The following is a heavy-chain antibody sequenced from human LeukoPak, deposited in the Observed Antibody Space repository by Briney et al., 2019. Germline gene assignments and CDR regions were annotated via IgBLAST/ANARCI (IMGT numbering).Heavy chain of an antibody. CDR3: AKSPGSYYTPYDAFDI. Sequence: GGSLRLSCAASGFTFSTYAMSLVRQAPGKGLEWVSAISGSGVSTYYADSVKGRFTISRDNSKNTLYLQMNSLRAEDTAVYYCAKSPGSYYTPYDAFDIWGQGTMVTVSS. CDR1: GFTFSTYA. J-gene: IGHJ3*02. V-gene: IGHV3-23*01. CDR2: ISGSGVST. D-gene: IGHD3-10*01.